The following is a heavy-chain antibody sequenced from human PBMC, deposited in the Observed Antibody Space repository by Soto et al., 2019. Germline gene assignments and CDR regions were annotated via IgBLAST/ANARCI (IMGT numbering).Heavy chain of an antibody. CDR3: SRGIKGGLDA. V-gene: IGHV3-30*03. Sequence: QVQLAESGGGVVQPGRSPRLSCATSGFVSNDYDIHWVRQAPGKGLAWLASISYDGSNKYYADSVKGRFTISRDNSKNTLSLQINSLGAEDTAVYYCSRGIKGGLDAWGPGTLVTVSS. D-gene: IGHD2-21*01. CDR2: ISYDGSNK. J-gene: IGHJ5*02. CDR1: GFVSNDYD.